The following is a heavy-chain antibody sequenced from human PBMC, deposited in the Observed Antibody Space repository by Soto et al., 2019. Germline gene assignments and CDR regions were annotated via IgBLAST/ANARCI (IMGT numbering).Heavy chain of an antibody. CDR2: INAGNGNT. V-gene: IGHV1-3*01. D-gene: IGHD6-13*01. CDR1: GYTFTSYA. Sequence: ASVKVSCKGSGYTFTSYAMHWVRQAPGQRLEWMGWINAGNGNTKYSQKFQGRVTITRDTSASTAYMELSSLRSEDTAVYYCARDAAADVSGWLDPWGQGTLVTVSS. J-gene: IGHJ5*02. CDR3: ARDAAADVSGWLDP.